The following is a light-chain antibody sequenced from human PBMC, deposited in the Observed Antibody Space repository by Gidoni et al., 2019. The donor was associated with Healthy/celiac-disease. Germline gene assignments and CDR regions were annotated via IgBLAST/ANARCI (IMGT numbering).Light chain of an antibody. Sequence: DIQITQSPSNLSASVGDRVTITCRASQSISNWLAWYQQKPGKGPNLLIYEASSLESGVPSRFSGSGSGTEFTLTVSNLQPDDFATYYCQQYNNYPVTFGGGTKVEIK. J-gene: IGKJ4*01. CDR1: QSISNW. V-gene: IGKV1-5*03. CDR3: QQYNNYPVT. CDR2: EAS.